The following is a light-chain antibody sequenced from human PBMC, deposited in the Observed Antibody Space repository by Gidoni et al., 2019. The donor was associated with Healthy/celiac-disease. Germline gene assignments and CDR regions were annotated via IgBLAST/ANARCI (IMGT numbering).Light chain of an antibody. CDR2: AAS. CDR1: QSISSY. Sequence: DIQMTQSPSSLSASVGDRVTITCRASQSISSYLNWYQQKPGKAPKLLIYAASSLQSGVPSRFSCSVSGTDFTLTISSLQPGDFATYYCQQSYSTPYTFGQGTKLEIK. CDR3: QQSYSTPYT. V-gene: IGKV1-39*01. J-gene: IGKJ2*01.